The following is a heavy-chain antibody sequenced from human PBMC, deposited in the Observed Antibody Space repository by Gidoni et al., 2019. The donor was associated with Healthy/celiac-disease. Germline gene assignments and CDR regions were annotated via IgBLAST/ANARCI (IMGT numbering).Heavy chain of an antibody. CDR2: IYYSGST. CDR3: ARLIPPSSGPHLNYYFDY. V-gene: IGHV4-59*08. CDR1: GGSISSYY. Sequence: QVQLQESGPGLVKPSETLSLTCTVSGGSISSYYWSWIRQPPGKGLEWIGYIYYSGSTNYNPSLKSRVTISVDTSKNQFSLKLSSVTAADTAVYYCARLIPPSSGPHLNYYFDYWGQGTLVTVSS. J-gene: IGHJ4*02. D-gene: IGHD6-19*01.